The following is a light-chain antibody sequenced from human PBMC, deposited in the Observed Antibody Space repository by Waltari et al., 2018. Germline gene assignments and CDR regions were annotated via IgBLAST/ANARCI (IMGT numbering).Light chain of an antibody. V-gene: IGLV3-1*01. CDR2: HNS. CDR1: KLGYKY. J-gene: IGLJ2*01. CDR3: QAWDSSTPVV. Sequence: SYELTQPPSVSVSPGQTASITCSGDKLGYKYALWDRQKPGQSPVLVIYHNSKRPSGIHERFSGSNSGNTATLTISGTQAMDEADYYCQAWDSSTPVVFGGGTKLTVL.